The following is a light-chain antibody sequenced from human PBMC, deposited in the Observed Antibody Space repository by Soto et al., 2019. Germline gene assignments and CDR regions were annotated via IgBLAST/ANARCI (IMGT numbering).Light chain of an antibody. J-gene: IGKJ1*01. CDR1: QRIGRW. Sequence: DIQMTQSPSTLSASVGDRVTISCRASQRIGRWLAWYQQKPGRAPKVLISDASSLKSGVPSRVSGSGSGTEFTLIISSLQPDAFATYHCQQFNNYPWTFGQGTKVDIK. CDR2: DAS. CDR3: QQFNNYPWT. V-gene: IGKV1-5*01.